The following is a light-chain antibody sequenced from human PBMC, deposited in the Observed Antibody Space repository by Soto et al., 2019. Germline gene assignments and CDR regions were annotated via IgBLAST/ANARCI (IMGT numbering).Light chain of an antibody. CDR1: QSVNSY. CDR2: DAS. J-gene: IGKJ5*01. CDR3: QQRSDWPIT. Sequence: EIVSTQSPATLSLSPGERATLSCRASQSVNSYLAWYQQKPGQAPRLLIYDASNRATGIPARFSGSGSGTDFTLTISSLEPEDFAVYYCQQRSDWPITFGQGTRLDIK. V-gene: IGKV3-11*01.